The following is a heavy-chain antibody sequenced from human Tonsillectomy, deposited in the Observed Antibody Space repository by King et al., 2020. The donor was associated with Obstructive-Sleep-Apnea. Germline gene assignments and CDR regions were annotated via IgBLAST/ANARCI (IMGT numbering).Heavy chain of an antibody. CDR1: GGSISSYY. Sequence: VQLQESGPGLVKPSETLSLTCTVSGGSISSYYWSWIRQPPGKGLEWIGYIYYSGRPNYNPSLKRRVTISVDTSKNQFSLKLSSVTAADTAVYYCASDGNSSSWYGYYGMDVWGQGTTVTVSS. CDR2: IYYSGRP. J-gene: IGHJ6*02. V-gene: IGHV4-59*01. D-gene: IGHD6-13*01. CDR3: ASDGNSSSWYGYYGMDV.